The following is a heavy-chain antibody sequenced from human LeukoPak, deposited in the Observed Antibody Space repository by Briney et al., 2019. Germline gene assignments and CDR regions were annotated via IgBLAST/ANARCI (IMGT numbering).Heavy chain of an antibody. CDR2: ISGSGPYT. CDR3: AKHGYCSGISCFFDF. J-gene: IGHJ4*02. V-gene: IGHV3-23*01. CDR1: GFTFSSYA. D-gene: IGHD2-2*03. Sequence: QPGGSLRLSCAASGFTFSSYAMCWVRQAPGKGLEWVSAISGSGPYTFYTDSVKGRFTISRDSSKNTLYLQMNSLRAEDTALYYCAKHGYCSGISCFFDFWGQGTQVTVSS.